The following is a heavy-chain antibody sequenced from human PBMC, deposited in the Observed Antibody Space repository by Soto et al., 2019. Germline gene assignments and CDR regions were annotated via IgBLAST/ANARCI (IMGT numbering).Heavy chain of an antibody. Sequence: ASVKVSCKASGYTFTGYYMHWVRQAPGQGLEWMGWINPNSGGTNYAQKFRGWVTMTRDTSISTAYMELSRLRSDDTAVYYCARDRGYSYGSYYYYYGMDVWGQGTTVTVSS. D-gene: IGHD5-18*01. CDR2: INPNSGGT. J-gene: IGHJ6*02. CDR1: GYTFTGYY. V-gene: IGHV1-2*04. CDR3: ARDRGYSYGSYYYYYGMDV.